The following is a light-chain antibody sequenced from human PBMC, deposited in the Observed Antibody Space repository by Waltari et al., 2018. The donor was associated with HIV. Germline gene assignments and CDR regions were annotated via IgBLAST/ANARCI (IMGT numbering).Light chain of an antibody. Sequence: QSALTQPRSVSGSPGQSVTLSCTGSSGALDGSSFVSWYQQHPGEAPKVGIYEVTKRPSGVPDRFSGSRSGNTASLTISGLQAEDEADYFCCSFVGSYSYVFGTGTKVTVL. CDR1: SGALDGSSF. CDR3: CSFVGSYSYV. CDR2: EVT. J-gene: IGLJ1*01. V-gene: IGLV2-11*01.